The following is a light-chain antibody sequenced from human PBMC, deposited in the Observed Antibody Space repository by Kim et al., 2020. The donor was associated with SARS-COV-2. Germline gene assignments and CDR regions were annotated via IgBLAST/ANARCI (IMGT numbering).Light chain of an antibody. CDR2: GAS. CDR1: QSVSSSY. V-gene: IGKV3D-7*01. Sequence: PGERVTLSCRASQSVSSSYLTWYQQKPGQAPRLLIYGASTRATGIPARFSGSGSGTDFTLTISSLQPEDFAVYYCQQDYNLPRGTFGPGTKVDIK. CDR3: QQDYNLPRGT. J-gene: IGKJ3*01.